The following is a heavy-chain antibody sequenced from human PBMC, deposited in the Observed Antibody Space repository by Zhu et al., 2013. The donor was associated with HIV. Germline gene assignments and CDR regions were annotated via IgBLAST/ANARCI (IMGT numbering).Heavy chain of an antibody. CDR3: ARDRSWSYVGGLLDI. CDR2: INPNSGGT. CDR1: GYTFTGYY. D-gene: IGHD1-26*01. Sequence: QVQLVQSGAEVKKPGASVKVSCKASGYTFTGYYMHWVRQAPGQGLEWMGWINPNSGGTNYAQKFQGRVTMTRDTSISTAYMELSRLRSDDTAVYYCARDRSWSYVGGLLDIVGQGTMVTSLQ. V-gene: IGHV1-2*02. J-gene: IGHJ3*02.